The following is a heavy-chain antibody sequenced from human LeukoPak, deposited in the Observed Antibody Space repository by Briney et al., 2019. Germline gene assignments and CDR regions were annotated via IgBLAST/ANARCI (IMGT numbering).Heavy chain of an antibody. V-gene: IGHV7-4-1*02. D-gene: IGHD3-3*01. Sequence: ASVKVSCKASGYTFTSYAMNWVRQAPGQGLEWMGWINTNTGNPTYAQGFTGRFVFSLDTSVSTAYLQISSLKAEDTAVYYCARFLLGDFWSGYLSADLGYWGQGTLVTVSS. J-gene: IGHJ4*02. CDR2: INTNTGNP. CDR1: GYTFTSYA. CDR3: ARFLLGDFWSGYLSADLGY.